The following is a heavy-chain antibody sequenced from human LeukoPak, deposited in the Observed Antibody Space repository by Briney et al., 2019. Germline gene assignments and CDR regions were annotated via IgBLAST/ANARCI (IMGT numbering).Heavy chain of an antibody. CDR2: ISAYNGNT. Sequence: ASVKVSCKASGYTFTSYGIIWVRQAPGQGLEWMGWISAYNGNTNYAQKLQGRVTMTTDTSTSTAYMELRSLRSDDTAVYYCARERGSNYSPLFSIDYYYYGMDVWGQGTTVTVSS. J-gene: IGHJ6*02. V-gene: IGHV1-18*01. CDR1: GYTFTSYG. D-gene: IGHD4-4*01. CDR3: ARERGSNYSPLFSIDYYYYGMDV.